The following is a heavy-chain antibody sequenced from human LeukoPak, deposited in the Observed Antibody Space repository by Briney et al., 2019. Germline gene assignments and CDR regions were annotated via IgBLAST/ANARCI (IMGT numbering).Heavy chain of an antibody. CDR1: GYTFTGYY. V-gene: IGHV1-2*02. CDR2: INPNSGGT. J-gene: IGHJ4*02. D-gene: IGHD5-18*01. CDR3: ARGRAYSYGELHDY. Sequence: ASGKVSCKASGYTFTGYYMHWVRQAPGQGLEWMGWINPNSGGTNYAQKFQGRVTVTRDTSISTAYMELSRLRSDDTAVYYCARGRAYSYGELHDYWGQGTLVTVSS.